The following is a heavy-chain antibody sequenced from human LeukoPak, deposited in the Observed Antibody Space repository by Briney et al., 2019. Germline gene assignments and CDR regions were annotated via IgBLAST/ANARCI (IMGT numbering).Heavy chain of an antibody. D-gene: IGHD6-13*01. CDR2: IYYSGST. J-gene: IGHJ4*02. CDR3: ARQVGSRWPYYCVY. V-gene: IGHV4-39*01. CDR1: GGSISSSSYY. Sequence: PSGTLSLTCTVSGGSISSSSYYWGWIRQPPGKGREWIGSIYYSGSTSYNPSRRSRVTISEDTSKNHFSLKLSSVTAAEPAVYYCARQVGSRWPYYCVYWGQGTLVTVSS.